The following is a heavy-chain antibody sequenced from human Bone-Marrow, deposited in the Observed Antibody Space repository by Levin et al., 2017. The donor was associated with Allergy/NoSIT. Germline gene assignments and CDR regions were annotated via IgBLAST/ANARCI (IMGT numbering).Heavy chain of an antibody. J-gene: IGHJ4*02. CDR2: LFSSVPSP. V-gene: IGHV3-30*18. CDR1: GFTFSSYG. D-gene: IGHD3-10*01. Sequence: PGSSLKISCAASGFTFSSYGMHWVRHDQRKGLEWVCFLFSSVPSPFSFSSFPGRFTVSRDNSKNTLYLQMNSLRAEDTAVYYCAKDRSTMVRGLPADWGQGTLVTVSS. CDR3: AKDRSTMVRGLPAD.